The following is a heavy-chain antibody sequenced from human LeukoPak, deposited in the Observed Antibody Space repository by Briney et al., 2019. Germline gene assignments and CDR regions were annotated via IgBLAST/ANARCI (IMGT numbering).Heavy chain of an antibody. Sequence: SEALSLTCAVYGGSFSGYYWSWIRQPPGKGLEWIGEINHSGSTNYNPSLKSRVTISVDTSKNQFSLKLSSVTAADTAVYYCARRRSWSERTFDYWGQGTLVTVSS. J-gene: IGHJ4*02. CDR3: ARRRSWSERTFDY. D-gene: IGHD6-13*01. CDR2: INHSGST. V-gene: IGHV4-34*01. CDR1: GGSFSGYY.